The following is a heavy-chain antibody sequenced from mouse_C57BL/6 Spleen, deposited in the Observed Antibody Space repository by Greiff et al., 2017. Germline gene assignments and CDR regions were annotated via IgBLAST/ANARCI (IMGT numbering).Heavy chain of an antibody. J-gene: IGHJ3*01. CDR2: IYPGDGDT. D-gene: IGHD1-1*01. CDR3: AREEGYYGSAPFAY. V-gene: IGHV1-80*01. CDR1: GYAFSSYW. Sequence: QVQLKESGAELVKPGASVKISCKASGYAFSSYWMNWVKQRPGKGLEWIGQIYPGDGDTNYNGKFKGKATLTADKSSSTAYMQLSSLTSEDSAVYFCAREEGYYGSAPFAYWGQGTLVTVSA.